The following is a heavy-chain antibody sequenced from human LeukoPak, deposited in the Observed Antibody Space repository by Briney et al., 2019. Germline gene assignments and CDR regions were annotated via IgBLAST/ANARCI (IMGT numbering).Heavy chain of an antibody. V-gene: IGHV3-48*03. CDR2: ISSSGSTI. D-gene: IGHD3-16*01. CDR3: ARTAFDDSR. Sequence: GGSLRLSCAASGFTFSSYEMNWVRQAPGKGLEWVSYISSSGSTIYYADSAKGRLTISRDNAKNSLYLQMNSLRAEDTAVYYCARTAFDDSRWGQGTLVTVSS. J-gene: IGHJ4*02. CDR1: GFTFSSYE.